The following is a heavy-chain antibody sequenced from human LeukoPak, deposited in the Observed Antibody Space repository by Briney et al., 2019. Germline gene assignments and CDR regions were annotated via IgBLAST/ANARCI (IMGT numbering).Heavy chain of an antibody. Sequence: ASVTVSCKASGYTFTSYAMHWVRQAPGQRLEWMGWISAYNGNTNYAQKLQGRVTMTTDTSTSTAYMELRSLRSDDTAVYYCASYSGSYKYFQHWGQGTLVTVSS. D-gene: IGHD1-26*01. J-gene: IGHJ1*01. CDR3: ASYSGSYKYFQH. CDR1: GYTFTSYA. CDR2: ISAYNGNT. V-gene: IGHV1-18*01.